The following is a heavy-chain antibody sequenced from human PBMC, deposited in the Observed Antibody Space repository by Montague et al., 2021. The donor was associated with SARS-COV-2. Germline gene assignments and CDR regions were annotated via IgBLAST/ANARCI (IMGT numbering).Heavy chain of an antibody. Sequence: SLRLSCAASGFAFTSYGMHWVRQAPGKGLEWNSYISTDGSDISYTDAVKGRFTISRDNAKNSLYLEMSSLRVEDTALYYCAREWEVTSISYYYGLDVWGPGTTVTVSS. D-gene: IGHD2-21*02. CDR3: AREWEVTSISYYYGLDV. V-gene: IGHV3-48*03. CDR1: GFAFTSYG. J-gene: IGHJ6*02. CDR2: ISTDGSDI.